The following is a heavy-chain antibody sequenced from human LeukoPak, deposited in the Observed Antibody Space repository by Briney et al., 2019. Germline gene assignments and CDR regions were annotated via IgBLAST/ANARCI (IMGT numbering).Heavy chain of an antibody. CDR1: GFTFRTYS. Sequence: GGSLRLSCAASGFTFRTYSMNWVRQAPGKGLEWVSYITSGSALYYADSVKGRFSVSRDNAKNSLYLQMNSLRVEDTAVYYCARVLNMGLDYWGQGTLVTVSS. J-gene: IGHJ4*02. CDR3: ARVLNMGLDY. CDR2: ITSGSAL. V-gene: IGHV3-48*04.